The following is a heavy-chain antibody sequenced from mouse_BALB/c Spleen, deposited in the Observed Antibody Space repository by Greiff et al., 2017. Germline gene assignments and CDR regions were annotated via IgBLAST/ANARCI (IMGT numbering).Heavy chain of an antibody. CDR2: INSNGGST. V-gene: IGHV5-6-3*01. J-gene: IGHJ3*01. CDR1: GFTFSSYG. CDR3: ARGTATAWFAY. Sequence: EVQLMESGGGLVQPGGSLKLSCAASGFTFSSYGMSWVRQTPDKRLELVATINSNGGSTYYPDSVKGRFTISRDNAKNTLYLQLSSLKSEDTAMYYCARGTATAWFAYWGQGTLVTVSA. D-gene: IGHD1-2*01.